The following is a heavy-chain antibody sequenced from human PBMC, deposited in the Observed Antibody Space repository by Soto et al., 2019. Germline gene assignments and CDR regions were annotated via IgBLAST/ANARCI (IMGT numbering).Heavy chain of an antibody. Sequence: VKVSCKASGYTFTSYDIYWVRQATGQGLEWMGWMNPNTGNSGYAQKFRGRVTVTSDTSINTVHMELSSLRSEDTAVYYCARRAETNGWNGFGADKYYFDFWGQGTLVTVSS. J-gene: IGHJ4*02. CDR3: ARRAETNGWNGFGADKYYFDF. D-gene: IGHD1-1*01. CDR2: MNPNTGNS. V-gene: IGHV1-8*01. CDR1: GYTFTSYD.